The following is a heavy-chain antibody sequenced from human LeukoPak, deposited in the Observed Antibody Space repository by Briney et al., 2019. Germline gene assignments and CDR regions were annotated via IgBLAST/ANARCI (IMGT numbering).Heavy chain of an antibody. D-gene: IGHD3-10*01. J-gene: IGHJ4*02. V-gene: IGHV3-23*01. Sequence: GGSLRLSCATSRFTFTNYAMTWVRQAPGKGLEWVSTISGSAENTYYADSVKGRFTISRDNSKNTLYLQMNSLRAEDTAIYYCARAPRKFRGIIVTPLYYFDYWGQGALVTVSS. CDR3: ARAPRKFRGIIVTPLYYFDY. CDR2: ISGSAENT. CDR1: RFTFTNYA.